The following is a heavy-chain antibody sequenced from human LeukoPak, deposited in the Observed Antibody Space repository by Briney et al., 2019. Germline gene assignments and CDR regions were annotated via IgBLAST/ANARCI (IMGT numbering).Heavy chain of an antibody. J-gene: IGHJ4*02. CDR1: GFPFSNYW. CDR3: ARAQRPAPGIAAAGPDY. D-gene: IGHD6-13*01. V-gene: IGHV3-7*01. CDR2: IEQDGSEK. Sequence: PGGSLRLSCAGSGFPFSNYWMAWVRQAPGKGLEWVANIEQDGSEKYYVDSVKGRFTISRDNAKNSLYLQTNSLRAEDTAVYYCARAQRPAPGIAAAGPDYWGQGTLVTVSS.